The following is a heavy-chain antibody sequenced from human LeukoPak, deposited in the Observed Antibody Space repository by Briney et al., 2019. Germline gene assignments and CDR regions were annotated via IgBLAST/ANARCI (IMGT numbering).Heavy chain of an antibody. Sequence: SETLSLTCTVSGVSISSSSYYWGWIRQPPGKALEWIGTIYYNGATRYNPSLNSRVTISVDTSKNQFSLKLSSVTAADTAVYYCARLDKGDGEGFGYWGQGTLVTVSS. J-gene: IGHJ4*02. CDR1: GVSISSSSYY. V-gene: IGHV4-39*01. CDR3: ARLDKGDGEGFGY. D-gene: IGHD2-21*01. CDR2: IYYNGAT.